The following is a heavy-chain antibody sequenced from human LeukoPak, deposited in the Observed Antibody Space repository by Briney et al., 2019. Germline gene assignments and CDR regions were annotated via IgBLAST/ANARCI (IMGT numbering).Heavy chain of an antibody. Sequence: SETLSLTCAVYGGSFSGYYWSWIRQPPGKGLEWIGEINHSGSTNYNPSLKSRVTISVDTSKNQFSLKLSSVTAADTAVYYCARAGSGYIDWGQGTLVTVSS. J-gene: IGHJ4*02. V-gene: IGHV4-34*01. CDR3: ARAGSGYID. CDR2: INHSGST. CDR1: GGSFSGYY. D-gene: IGHD3-22*01.